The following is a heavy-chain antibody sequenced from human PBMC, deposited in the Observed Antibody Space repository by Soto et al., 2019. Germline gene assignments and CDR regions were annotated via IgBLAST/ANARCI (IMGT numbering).Heavy chain of an antibody. Sequence: QVQLQESGPGLVKPSQTLSLTCTVSGDSISSGDYYWSWIRQHPGNGLEWIGYIYYSGSTYYNPSLKSRVTISVDTSKNQFSLKLSSVTAADTAVYYCARWWSGSRQGFDPWGQGTLVTVSS. CDR2: IYYSGST. V-gene: IGHV4-31*03. CDR1: GDSISSGDYY. CDR3: ARWWSGSRQGFDP. J-gene: IGHJ5*02. D-gene: IGHD3-3*01.